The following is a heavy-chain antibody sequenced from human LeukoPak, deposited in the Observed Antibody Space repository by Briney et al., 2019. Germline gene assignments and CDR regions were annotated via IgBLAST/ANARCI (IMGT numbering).Heavy chain of an antibody. V-gene: IGHV3-23*01. J-gene: IGHJ4*02. Sequence: GGSLRLSCGASGFTFNTYAIYWVRQAPGKGLEWVSGICGNGGCTYYADSVKGRFTISRDNSKNTVYLQMNSLTADDTAVYYCAKTTVGYSSGRYPGWPADCWGQGTLVTVSS. CDR1: GFTFNTYA. CDR3: AKTTVGYSSGRYPGWPADC. CDR2: ICGNGGCT. D-gene: IGHD6-13*01.